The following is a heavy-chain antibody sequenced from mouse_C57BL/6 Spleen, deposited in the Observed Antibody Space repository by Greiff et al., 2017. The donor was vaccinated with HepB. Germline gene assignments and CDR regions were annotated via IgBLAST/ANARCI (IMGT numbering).Heavy chain of an antibody. J-gene: IGHJ3*01. D-gene: IGHD1-1*01. Sequence: DVKLVESGGGLVQPGGSLKLSCAASGFTFSDYYMYWVRQTPEKRLEWVAYISNGGGSTYYPDTVKGRFTISRDNAKNTLYLQMSRLKSEDTAMYYCARQKYGSSYGFAYWGQGTLVTVSA. V-gene: IGHV5-12*01. CDR3: ARQKYGSSYGFAY. CDR1: GFTFSDYY. CDR2: ISNGGGST.